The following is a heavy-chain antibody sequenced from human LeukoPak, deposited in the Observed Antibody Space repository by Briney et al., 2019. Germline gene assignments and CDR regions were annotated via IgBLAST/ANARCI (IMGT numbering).Heavy chain of an antibody. V-gene: IGHV3-53*01. CDR2: IYSGGST. Sequence: GGSLRLSCAASGFTVGSNYMSWVRQAPGKGLEWVSVIYSGGSTYYADSVKGRFTISRDNSKNTLYLQMNSLRAEETAVYYCGRSRRIVGKFDYWGQGTLVTVSS. CDR3: GRSRRIVGKFDY. D-gene: IGHD3-22*01. CDR1: GFTVGSNY. J-gene: IGHJ4*02.